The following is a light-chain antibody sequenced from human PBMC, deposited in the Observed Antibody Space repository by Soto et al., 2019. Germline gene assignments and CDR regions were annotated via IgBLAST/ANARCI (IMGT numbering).Light chain of an antibody. CDR3: QHYYSACRT. Sequence: DIVMTQSPDSLAVSLGERATINCKSSQSVLSSSNNKNYLAWYQQKPGQPPVLLISWASTRESAIPDRFSGSGSGTDFTLAIRSLQAEDVVVYYGQHYYSACRTFGRGTKVEIK. CDR1: QSVLSSSNNKNY. CDR2: WAS. J-gene: IGKJ1*01. V-gene: IGKV4-1*01.